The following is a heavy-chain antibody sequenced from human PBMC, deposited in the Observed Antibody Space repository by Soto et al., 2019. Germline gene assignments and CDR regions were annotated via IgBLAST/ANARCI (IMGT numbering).Heavy chain of an antibody. V-gene: IGHV3-23*01. D-gene: IGHD2-15*01. Sequence: GGSLRLSCAASGFTFSNYAMSWVRQAPGKGLEWVSSISSSGGTYYAESVKGRFTISRDNSKNTLYMQMNSLRAEDTAVYYCANHHCSGSRCYPRYGMDVWGQGTTVTVSS. CDR1: GFTFSNYA. CDR3: ANHHCSGSRCYPRYGMDV. CDR2: ISSSGGT. J-gene: IGHJ6*02.